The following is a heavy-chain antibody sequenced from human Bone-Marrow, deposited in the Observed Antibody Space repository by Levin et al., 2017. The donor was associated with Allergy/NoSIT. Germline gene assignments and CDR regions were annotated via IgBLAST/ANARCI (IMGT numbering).Heavy chain of an antibody. CDR2: INDGGST. D-gene: IGHD3-9*01. V-gene: IGHV4-34*01. Sequence: SQTLSLTCAVYRGPFRGYYWSWIRQPPGKGLEWIGEINDGGSTNYNPSLKSRVTISVDTSNIQFSLRLSSVTAADTGVYYCARGRILRYFDWQTADAFDIWGQGTTVIVSS. CDR3: ARGRILRYFDWQTADAFDI. CDR1: RGPFRGYY. J-gene: IGHJ3*02.